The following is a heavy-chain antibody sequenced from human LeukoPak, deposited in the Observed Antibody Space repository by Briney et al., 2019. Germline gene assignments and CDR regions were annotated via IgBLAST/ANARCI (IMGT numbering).Heavy chain of an antibody. D-gene: IGHD3-22*01. CDR2: IIPIFGTA. Sequence: ASVKVSCKASGGTFSSYAISWVRQAPGQGLEWMGGIIPIFGTANYAQKFQGRVTITADESTSTAYMELSSLRSEDTAVYYCAGNLYYYDSSGTGAYYFDYWGQGTLVTVSS. J-gene: IGHJ4*02. CDR1: GGTFSSYA. CDR3: AGNLYYYDSSGTGAYYFDY. V-gene: IGHV1-69*13.